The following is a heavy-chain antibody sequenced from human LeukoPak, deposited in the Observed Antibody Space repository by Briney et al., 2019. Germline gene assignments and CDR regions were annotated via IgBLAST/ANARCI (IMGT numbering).Heavy chain of an antibody. CDR1: GFTFSSYA. CDR3: GRYYHGSGSGLDV. CDR2: ISGSGGST. D-gene: IGHD3-10*01. Sequence: PGGSLRLSCAASGFTFSSYAMSWVRQAPGKGLEWVSAISGSGGSTYYADSVKGRFTISRDNSKNTLYLQMNSLRAEDTAVYYCGRYYHGSGSGLDVWGQGTTVTVSS. V-gene: IGHV3-23*01. J-gene: IGHJ6*02.